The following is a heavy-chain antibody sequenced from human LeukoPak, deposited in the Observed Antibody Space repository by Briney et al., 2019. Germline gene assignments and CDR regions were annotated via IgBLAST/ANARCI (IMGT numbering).Heavy chain of an antibody. D-gene: IGHD6-19*01. V-gene: IGHV1-46*01. Sequence: GASVKVSCKSSGYTFINYNIQTVPQAPGQGLEWMGVINPRDGSTNYAQKFQGRVTMTRDMSTSAVFMELSSLRSDDRVVYYCARGDRITVAGTDYDPYSMDVWGRGTTVTVSS. CDR2: INPRDGST. CDR3: ARGDRITVAGTDYDPYSMDV. J-gene: IGHJ6*03. CDR1: GYTFINYN.